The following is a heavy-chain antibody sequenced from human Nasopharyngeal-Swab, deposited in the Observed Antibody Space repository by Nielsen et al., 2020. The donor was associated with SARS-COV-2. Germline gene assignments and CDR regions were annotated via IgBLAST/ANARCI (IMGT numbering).Heavy chain of an antibody. V-gene: IGHV3-21*05. J-gene: IGHJ3*02. CDR1: GFTFSSYG. CDR3: ASLRNDYVWGSYRSPDAFDI. D-gene: IGHD3-16*02. Sequence: GESLKISCAASGFTFSSYGMHWVRQAPGKGLEWVSYISSSSSYTNYADSVKGRFTISRDNAKNSLYLQMNSLRAEDTAVYYCASLRNDYVWGSYRSPDAFDIWGQGTMVTVSS. CDR2: ISSSSSYT.